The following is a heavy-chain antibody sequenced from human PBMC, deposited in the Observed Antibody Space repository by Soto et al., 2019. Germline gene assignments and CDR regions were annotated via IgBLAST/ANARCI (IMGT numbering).Heavy chain of an antibody. D-gene: IGHD3-3*01. CDR1: GWNITELS. J-gene: IGHJ4*02. CDR2: FDPEDGET. CDR3: ATDLGWSGLSV. V-gene: IGHV1-24*01. Sequence: ASVKVAWKVSGWNITELSMHSVRQAPGKGLEWMGGFDPEDGETIYAQKFQGRVTMTEDTSTDTAYMELSSLRSEDTAVYYCATDLGWSGLSVWGQGTLVTVSS.